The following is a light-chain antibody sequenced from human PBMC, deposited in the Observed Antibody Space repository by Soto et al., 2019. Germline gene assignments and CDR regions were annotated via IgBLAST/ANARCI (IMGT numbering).Light chain of an antibody. CDR3: QQRSNWPLT. CDR2: DAS. V-gene: IGKV3-11*01. J-gene: IGKJ4*01. Sequence: EIVLTQSPAPLSLSPGERATLSCRSSQSVSSYLAWYQQKPGQAPTLLIYDASNRATGIPARFSGSGSGTDFTLTISSLEPEDFAVYYCQQRSNWPLTLGGGTKVDIK. CDR1: QSVSSY.